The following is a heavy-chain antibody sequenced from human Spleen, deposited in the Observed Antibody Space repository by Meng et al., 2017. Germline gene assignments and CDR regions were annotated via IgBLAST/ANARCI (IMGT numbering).Heavy chain of an antibody. CDR2: ISWDGTTT. CDR3: AKGLGSGVTLPRFDY. CDR1: GFTFDDFG. J-gene: IGHJ4*02. D-gene: IGHD1-26*01. V-gene: IGHV3-43D*03. Sequence: GESLKISCAASGFTFDDFGMHWVRQAPGKGLEWVSLISWDGTTTHYADSVKGRFTIYKDNSKSSLYLQMNSLRAEDTALYYCAKGLGSGVTLPRFDYWGQGTLVTVSS.